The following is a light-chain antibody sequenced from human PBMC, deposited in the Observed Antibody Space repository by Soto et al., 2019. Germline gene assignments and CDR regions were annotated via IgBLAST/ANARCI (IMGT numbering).Light chain of an antibody. J-gene: IGKJ1*01. Sequence: IVLTQSPGTLSLSPGERATLSCRASQSVSSNYLAWYQHKPGQAPSLLIYGASSRATGIPDRFSGSGSGTDFTLTINRLGPEDFAVYYCQQYGSSPWTFGQGTKVEVK. CDR2: GAS. CDR3: QQYGSSPWT. V-gene: IGKV3-20*01. CDR1: QSVSSNY.